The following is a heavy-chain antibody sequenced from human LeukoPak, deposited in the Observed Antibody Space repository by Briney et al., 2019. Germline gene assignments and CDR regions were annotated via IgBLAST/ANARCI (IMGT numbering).Heavy chain of an antibody. Sequence: ASVKVSCKASGYTFTGYYMHWVRQAPGQGLEWMGWINPNSGNTGFAQKFQGRVTMTRNTSISTAYMELSSLRSEDTAVYYCARGAPYGSGSYYKESGGYWGQGTLVTVSS. CDR1: GYTFTGYY. CDR2: INPNSGNT. J-gene: IGHJ4*02. V-gene: IGHV1-8*02. D-gene: IGHD3-10*01. CDR3: ARGAPYGSGSYYKESGGY.